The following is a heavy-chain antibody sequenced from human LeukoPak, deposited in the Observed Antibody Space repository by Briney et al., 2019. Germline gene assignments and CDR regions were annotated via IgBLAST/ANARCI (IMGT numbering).Heavy chain of an antibody. CDR2: IIPIFGTA. D-gene: IGHD3-22*01. V-gene: IGHV1-69*05. CDR3: ASRASGYYYDWFDP. Sequence: ASVKVSCKASGGTFSSYAISWVRQAPGQGLEWMGGIIPIFGTANYAQKFQGRATITTDESTSTAYMELSSLRSEDTAVYYCASRASGYYYDWFDPWGQGTLVTVSS. J-gene: IGHJ5*02. CDR1: GGTFSSYA.